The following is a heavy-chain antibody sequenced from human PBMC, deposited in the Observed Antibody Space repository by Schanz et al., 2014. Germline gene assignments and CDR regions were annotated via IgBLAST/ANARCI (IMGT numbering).Heavy chain of an antibody. V-gene: IGHV4-39*01. J-gene: IGHJ6*02. D-gene: IGHD2-15*01. CDR3: ARQERGIWGHNGMDV. CDR1: GGSISGSSSYY. Sequence: QVQLQESGPGLVKASETLSLTCTVSGGSISGSSSYYWGWIRQPPGKGLEWIGSFYYTGSTYYIPPLKGRLTLPEATSKTKLPRRRTSATAADTAMYYCARQERGIWGHNGMDVWGQGTTVTVSS. CDR2: FYYTGST.